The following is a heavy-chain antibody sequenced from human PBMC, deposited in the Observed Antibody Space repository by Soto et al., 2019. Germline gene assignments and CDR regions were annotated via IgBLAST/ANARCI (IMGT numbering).Heavy chain of an antibody. Sequence: PPETLSLTCAVSGGSISSGGYSWSWIRQPPGKGLEWIGYIYHSGSTYYNPSLKSRVTISVDRSKNQFSLKLSSVTAADTAVYYCARGRAAAGKGGWFDPWGQGTLVTVSS. CDR1: GGSISSGGYS. CDR2: IYHSGST. D-gene: IGHD6-13*01. V-gene: IGHV4-30-2*01. J-gene: IGHJ5*02. CDR3: ARGRAAAGKGGWFDP.